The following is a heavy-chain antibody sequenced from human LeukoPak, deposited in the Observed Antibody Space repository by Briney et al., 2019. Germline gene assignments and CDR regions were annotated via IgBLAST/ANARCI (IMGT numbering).Heavy chain of an antibody. J-gene: IGHJ4*02. CDR2: IYYSGST. V-gene: IGHV4-39*01. CDR1: GASISRSDSY. CDR3: ASADSNWSGYYPFDY. Sequence: SETLSLTCTVSGASISRSDSYWGWIRQPPGKGLEWIGSIYYSGSTYYNPSLKSRVTISVDTSKNQFSLKLSSVTAADTAVYYCASADSNWSGYYPFDYWGQGTLVTVSS. D-gene: IGHD3-3*01.